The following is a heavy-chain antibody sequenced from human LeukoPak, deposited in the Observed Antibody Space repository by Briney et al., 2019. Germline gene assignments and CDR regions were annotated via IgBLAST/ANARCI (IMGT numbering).Heavy chain of an antibody. Sequence: GGSLRLSWATSGFTFSNYDIHWVRQAPGKGLEWVAFIQNEGSKKYYADSVRGRFTISRDSSKNTLYPQMNGLRREDTAVYYCARDALNPVSHYFDYWGEGTVVTVSS. CDR3: ARDALNPVSHYFDY. CDR2: IQNEGSKK. D-gene: IGHD2-8*01. CDR1: GFTFSNYD. J-gene: IGHJ4*02. V-gene: IGHV3-30*02.